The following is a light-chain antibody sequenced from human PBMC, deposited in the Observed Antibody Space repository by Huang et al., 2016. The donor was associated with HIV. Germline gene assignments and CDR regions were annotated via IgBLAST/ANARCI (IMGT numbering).Light chain of an antibody. Sequence: AIRMTQSPSSLSASTGDRVTITCRASQGISSYLAWYQQKPGKAPNLLIFAASSLQSGVPSRFNDSGSGTDFTLTITRLQSEDFASYYCQQYYSYPRTFGQGTKVEIK. CDR2: AAS. V-gene: IGKV1-8*01. CDR1: QGISSY. J-gene: IGKJ1*01. CDR3: QQYYSYPRT.